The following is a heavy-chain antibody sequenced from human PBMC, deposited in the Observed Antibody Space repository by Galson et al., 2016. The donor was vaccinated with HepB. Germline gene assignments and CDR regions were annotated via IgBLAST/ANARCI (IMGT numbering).Heavy chain of an antibody. Sequence: SLRLSCAASGLSVGANYMTWVRQAPGKGLDWVSVIYDNGETYYGDSVRGRFTIYRDNSKNTLYLQMSSLRADDTAVYYCAKSLIETHHYYYYGMDVWGQGTTVTVSS. CDR3: AKSLIETHHYYYYGMDV. V-gene: IGHV3-53*01. CDR1: GLSVGANY. CDR2: IYDNGET. D-gene: IGHD3-10*01. J-gene: IGHJ6*02.